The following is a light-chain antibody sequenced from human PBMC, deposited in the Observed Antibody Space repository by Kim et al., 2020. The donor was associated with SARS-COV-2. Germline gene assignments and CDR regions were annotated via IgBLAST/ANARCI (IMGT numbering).Light chain of an antibody. CDR1: KLGDKY. Sequence: VYPGKTASITCSGDKLGDKYACWYQQKPGQSPVLVIYQDSKRPSGIPERFSGSNSGNTATLTISGTQAMDEADYYCQAWDSSTAVFGGGTQLTVL. V-gene: IGLV3-1*01. CDR2: QDS. CDR3: QAWDSSTAV. J-gene: IGLJ2*01.